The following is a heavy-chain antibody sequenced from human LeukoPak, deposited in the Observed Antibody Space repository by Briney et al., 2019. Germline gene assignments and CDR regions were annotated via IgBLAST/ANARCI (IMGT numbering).Heavy chain of an antibody. Sequence: PSETLSLTCTVSGGSISSGSYYWSWIRQPAGKGLEWIGRIYTSGSTNYNPSLKSRVTISVDTSKNQFSLKLSSVTAADTAVYYCARVEAPLLYYYDSSGYYFDYWGQGTLVTVSS. J-gene: IGHJ4*02. CDR1: GGSISSGSYY. CDR2: IYTSGST. V-gene: IGHV4-61*02. CDR3: ARVEAPLLYYYDSSGYYFDY. D-gene: IGHD3-22*01.